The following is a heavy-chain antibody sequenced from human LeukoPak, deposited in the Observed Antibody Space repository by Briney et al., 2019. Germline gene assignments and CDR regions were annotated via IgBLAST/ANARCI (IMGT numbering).Heavy chain of an antibody. CDR1: GGSISSYY. Sequence: SETLSLTCTVSGGSISSYYWSWIRQPPGKGLEWIGEINHSGSTNYNPSLKSRVTISVDTSKNQFSLKLSSVTAADTAVYYCARPAATVTTPPQAFDIWGQGTMVTVSS. CDR3: ARPAATVTTPPQAFDI. D-gene: IGHD4-17*01. CDR2: INHSGST. J-gene: IGHJ3*02. V-gene: IGHV4-34*01.